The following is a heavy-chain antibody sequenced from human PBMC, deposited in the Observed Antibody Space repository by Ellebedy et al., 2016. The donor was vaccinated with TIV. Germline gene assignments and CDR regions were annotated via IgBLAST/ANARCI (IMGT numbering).Heavy chain of an antibody. D-gene: IGHD4-23*01. CDR3: ARGFRYGSGRWPLDY. CDR1: GYTFTSYG. V-gene: IGHV1-18*01. Sequence: AASVKVSCKASGYTFTSYGISWVRQAPGQGLEWIGWISAYNGNTNYAQKLQGRVTMTTETSTSTAYMELRSMRADETAVYYCARGFRYGSGRWPLDYWGQGTLVTVSS. CDR2: ISAYNGNT. J-gene: IGHJ4*02.